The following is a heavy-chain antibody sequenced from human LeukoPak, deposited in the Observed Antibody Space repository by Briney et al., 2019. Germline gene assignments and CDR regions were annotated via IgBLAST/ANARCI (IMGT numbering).Heavy chain of an antibody. CDR2: ISGSGGST. V-gene: IGHV3-23*01. J-gene: IGHJ4*02. CDR1: GFTFSSYA. D-gene: IGHD6-13*01. Sequence: GGSLRLSCAASGFTFSSYAMNWVRQAPGKGLEWVSGISGSGGSTYYADSVKGRVTISRDNSKSTLYLQMNSLRAEDTAVYYCAKDLSSSWNYFDYWGQGTLVTVSS. CDR3: AKDLSSSWNYFDY.